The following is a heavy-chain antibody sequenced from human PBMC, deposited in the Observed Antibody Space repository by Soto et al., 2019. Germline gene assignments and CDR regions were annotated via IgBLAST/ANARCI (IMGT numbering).Heavy chain of an antibody. CDR1: GFTFSDHY. CDR3: ARDYYDVSGYPYFDY. D-gene: IGHD3-22*01. J-gene: IGHJ4*02. Sequence: GGSLRLYCAASGFTFSDHYMSWIRQAPRKGLEWVSVISTSSTYRNCAYSVRGRFTISRDNAKNSLYLEMNGLRAEDTAVYYCARDYYDVSGYPYFDYWGQGTLVTVSS. V-gene: IGHV3-11*06. CDR2: ISTSSTYR.